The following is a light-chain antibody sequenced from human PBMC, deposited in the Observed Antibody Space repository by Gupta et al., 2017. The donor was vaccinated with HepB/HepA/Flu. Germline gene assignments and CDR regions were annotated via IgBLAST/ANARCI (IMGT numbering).Light chain of an antibody. J-gene: IGLJ2*01. Sequence: SYVLTQPPSVSVAPGKPARITCGGNNIGSKSVHWYQQKPGQAPVLVIYYDSDRPSGIPERFSGSNSGNTATLTISRVEAGDEADYYCQVWDSSSDRVVFGGGTKLTVL. CDR3: QVWDSSSDRVV. V-gene: IGLV3-21*04. CDR2: YDS. CDR1: NIGSKS.